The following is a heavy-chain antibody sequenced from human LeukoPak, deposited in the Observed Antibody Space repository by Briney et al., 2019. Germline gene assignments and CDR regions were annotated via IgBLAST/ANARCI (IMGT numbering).Heavy chain of an antibody. CDR2: ISYDGSNK. CDR3: ARGHYGDYSLGDTFDI. J-gene: IGHJ3*02. Sequence: GGSLRLSCAASGFTFSSYAMHWVRQAPGKGLEWVAVISYDGSNKYYADSVKGRFTISRDNSKNTLYLQMNSLRAEDTAVYYCARGHYGDYSLGDTFDIWGQGTMVTVSS. V-gene: IGHV3-30-3*01. CDR1: GFTFSSYA. D-gene: IGHD4-17*01.